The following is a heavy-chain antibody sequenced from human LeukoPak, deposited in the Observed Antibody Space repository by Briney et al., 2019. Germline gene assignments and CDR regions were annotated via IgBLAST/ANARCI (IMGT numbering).Heavy chain of an antibody. D-gene: IGHD3-22*01. CDR2: IYPGDSDT. CDR3: ARRVWVYDSSGYYPRSLYYFDY. J-gene: IGHJ4*02. CDR1: GYSFTSYW. V-gene: IGHV5-51*01. Sequence: GESLKISCKGSGYSFTSYWIGWVRQMPGKGLEWMGIIYPGDSDTRYSPSFQGQVTISADKSISTAYLQWSSLKASDTAMYYCARRVWVYDSSGYYPRSLYYFDYWGQGTLVTVSS.